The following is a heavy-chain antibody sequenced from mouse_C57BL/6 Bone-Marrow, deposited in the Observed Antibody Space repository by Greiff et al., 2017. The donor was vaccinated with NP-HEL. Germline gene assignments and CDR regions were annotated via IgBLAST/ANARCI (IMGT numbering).Heavy chain of an antibody. CDR3: ARPDTWFAY. Sequence: VKLQESGAELARPGASVKLSCKASGYTFTSYGISWVKQRTGQGLEWIGEIYPRSGNTYYNEKFKGKATLTADKSSSTAYMELRSLTSEDSAVYFCARPDTWFAYWGQGTLVTVSA. CDR1: GYTFTSYG. CDR2: IYPRSGNT. J-gene: IGHJ3*01. V-gene: IGHV1-81*01.